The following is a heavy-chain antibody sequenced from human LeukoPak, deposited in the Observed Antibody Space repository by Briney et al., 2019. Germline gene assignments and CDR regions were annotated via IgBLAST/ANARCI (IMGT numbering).Heavy chain of an antibody. CDR3: ARAAPDNYYDSSHIDY. D-gene: IGHD3-22*01. J-gene: IGHJ4*02. CDR1: GFTFKSYS. Sequence: GGSLRLSCAASGFTFKSYSMNWVRQAPGKGLECVSSISSSSSYIYYADSVKGRFTISRDNAKNSLYLQMNSLRTEDTAVYYCARAAPDNYYDSSHIDYWGQGTLVTVSS. V-gene: IGHV3-21*01. CDR2: ISSSSSYI.